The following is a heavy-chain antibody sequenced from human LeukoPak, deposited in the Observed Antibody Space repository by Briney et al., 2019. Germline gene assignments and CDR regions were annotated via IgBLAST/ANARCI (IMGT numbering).Heavy chain of an antibody. CDR2: FDPEDGET. CDR3: ATAERGIRFLEWLPHY. CDR1: GYTLTELS. D-gene: IGHD3-3*01. J-gene: IGHJ4*02. V-gene: IGHV1-24*01. Sequence: ASVKVSCKVSGYTLTELSMHWVRQAPGKGLEWMGGFDPEDGETIYAQKFQGRVTMTEDTSTDTAYMELSSLRSEDTAVYYCATAERGIRFLEWLPHYWGQGTLVTVSS.